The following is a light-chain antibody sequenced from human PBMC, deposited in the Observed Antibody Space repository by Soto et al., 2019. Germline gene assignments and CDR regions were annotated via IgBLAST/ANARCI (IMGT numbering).Light chain of an antibody. CDR1: QSISIN. CDR2: GAS. CDR3: HYLSNLPLC. Sequence: IPKTQSPATLSVSSSERATLSCRASQSISINLAWYQQNPGQAPMLLIYGASTRATGIPARFSGSGSGTDFTLTICILEPEDLAVYYCHYLSNLPLCFGGGTEMEI. V-gene: IGKV3-15*01. J-gene: IGKJ4*01.